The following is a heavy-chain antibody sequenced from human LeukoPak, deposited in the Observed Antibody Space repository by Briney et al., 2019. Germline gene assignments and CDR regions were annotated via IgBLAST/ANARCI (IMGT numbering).Heavy chain of an antibody. Sequence: GGTLSLYCAASGVTFSRYAMSWVRQAPGKGLDWVSAISESGTCTYYSDSVKCRFTISRDNSKNTLSLQMNSLRAEDTAVYYCAKHIAQGYTFGSIEQDYWGQGTLVTVSS. D-gene: IGHD5-18*01. CDR3: AKHIAQGYTFGSIEQDY. V-gene: IGHV3-23*01. J-gene: IGHJ4*02. CDR1: GVTFSRYA. CDR2: ISESGTCT.